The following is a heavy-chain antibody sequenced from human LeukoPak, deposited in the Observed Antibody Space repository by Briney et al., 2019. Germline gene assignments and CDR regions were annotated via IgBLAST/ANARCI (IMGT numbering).Heavy chain of an antibody. V-gene: IGHV3-74*01. CDR2: CNDAGTSF. CDR3: VRGSSDWAGTDY. CDR1: GFIFSSHW. D-gene: IGHD2-21*02. Sequence: GGSLRLSCVASGFIFSSHWMHWVRQAPGKGLVWGPRCNDAGTSFAYEALVRGLFIISRNNAKNLVYLQMNSLRVEDTAVYYCVRGSSDWAGTDYWGQGTLVTVSS. J-gene: IGHJ4*02.